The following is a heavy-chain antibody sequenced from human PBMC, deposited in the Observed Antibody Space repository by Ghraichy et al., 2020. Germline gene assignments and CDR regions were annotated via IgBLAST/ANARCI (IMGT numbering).Heavy chain of an antibody. CDR1: GFTFSSYG. Sequence: GGSLRLSCAASGFTFSSYGMHWVRQAPGKGLEWVAVISYDGSNKYYADSVKGRFTISRDNSKNTLYLQMNSLRAEDTAVYYCARVLWFGELFYYGMDVWGQGTTVTVSS. J-gene: IGHJ6*02. CDR2: ISYDGSNK. CDR3: ARVLWFGELFYYGMDV. D-gene: IGHD3-10*01. V-gene: IGHV3-30*03.